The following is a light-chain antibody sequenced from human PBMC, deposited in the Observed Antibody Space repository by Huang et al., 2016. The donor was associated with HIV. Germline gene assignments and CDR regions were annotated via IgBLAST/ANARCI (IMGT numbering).Light chain of an antibody. CDR2: WAS. CDR1: ENILYRSDNQNY. V-gene: IGKV4-1*01. J-gene: IGKJ4*01. CDR3: HQYYSAPLT. Sequence: DIVLIQSPDSLPVSLGERATITCKPSENILYRSDNQNYVAWYQQKPGQPPTLLGSWASTRESGVPDRFSGSGNGTNFTLTINNLQAEDVATYYCHQYYSAPLTFGGGTRVEIK.